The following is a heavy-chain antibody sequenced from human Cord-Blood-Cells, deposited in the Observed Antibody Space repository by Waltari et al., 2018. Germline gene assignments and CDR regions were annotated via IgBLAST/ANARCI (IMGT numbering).Heavy chain of an antibody. CDR1: GGSFSGYY. V-gene: IGHV4-34*01. CDR2: INHSGST. J-gene: IGHJ4*02. CDR3: ARVVAGSIAARPIDY. Sequence: QVQLQQWGAGLLKPSETLSLTCAVYGGSFSGYYWSWIRQPPGKGLEWIGEINHSGSTNYNPSRKSRVTISVDTSKNQFSLKLSSVTAADTAVYYCARVVAGSIAARPIDYWGQGTLVTVSS. D-gene: IGHD6-6*01.